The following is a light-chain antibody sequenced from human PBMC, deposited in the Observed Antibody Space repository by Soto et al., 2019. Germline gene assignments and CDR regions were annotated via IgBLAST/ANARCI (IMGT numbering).Light chain of an antibody. CDR1: QNVDTKY. V-gene: IGKV3-20*01. J-gene: IGKJ1*01. Sequence: SRCPATLSKYPGERATLSCRASQNVDTKYLAWYQFKPGQAPRIIIFGASGRATGIPDRFSGSGSGTDFTLTISRLLPEDFAVYYCQQYGSLPGTSVHGTRVDIK. CDR2: GAS. CDR3: QQYGSLPGT.